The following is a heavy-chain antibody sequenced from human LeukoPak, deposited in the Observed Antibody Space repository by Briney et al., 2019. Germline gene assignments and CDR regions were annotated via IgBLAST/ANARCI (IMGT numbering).Heavy chain of an antibody. CDR1: GYTFTGYY. V-gene: IGHV1-2*02. J-gene: IGHJ3*02. CDR3: ARDGYDSSADDAFDI. CDR2: NNPNSGGT. Sequence: ASVKVSCKASGYTFTGYYMHWVRQAPGQGLEWMGWNNPNSGGTNYAQKFQGRVTMTRDTSISTAYMELSRLRSDDTAVYYCARDGYDSSADDAFDIWGQGTMVTVSS. D-gene: IGHD3-22*01.